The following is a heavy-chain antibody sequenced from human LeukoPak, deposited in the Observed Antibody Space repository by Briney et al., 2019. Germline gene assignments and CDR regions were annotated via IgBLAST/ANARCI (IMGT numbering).Heavy chain of an antibody. D-gene: IGHD3-3*01. CDR3: ARMDSYYDFGSVYYLVYYFDY. Sequence: PSETLSLTCTVSGGSISSYYWSWIRQPPGKGLEWIGYIYYSGSTNYNPSLKSRVTISVDTSKNQFSLKLSSVTAADTAVYYCARMDSYYDFGSVYYLVYYFDYWGQGTLVTVSS. CDR1: GGSISSYY. CDR2: IYYSGST. V-gene: IGHV4-59*08. J-gene: IGHJ4*02.